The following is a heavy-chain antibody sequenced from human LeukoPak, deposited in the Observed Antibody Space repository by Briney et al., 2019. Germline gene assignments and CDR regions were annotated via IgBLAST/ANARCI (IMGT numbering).Heavy chain of an antibody. V-gene: IGHV4-4*07. J-gene: IGHJ4*02. D-gene: IGHD3-3*01. CDR2: IYSTGNT. Sequence: SETLSLTCSVSGGSISSYYWSWIRQPAGKGREWIGRIYSTGNTDYNPSLKSRVTMSVDTSKNQFSLNLSSVTAADTAVYYCARDARGWSGFDYWGQGTLVTVSS. CDR3: ARDARGWSGFDY. CDR1: GGSISSYY.